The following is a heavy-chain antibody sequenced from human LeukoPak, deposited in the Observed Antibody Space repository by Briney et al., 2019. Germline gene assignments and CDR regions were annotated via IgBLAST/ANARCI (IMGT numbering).Heavy chain of an antibody. CDR1: DFSLTSSGLG. J-gene: IGHJ4*02. D-gene: IGHD3-9*01. V-gene: IGHV2-5*01. CDR3: AQLRVTIDWRSYFDY. CDR2: IYWNGDN. Sequence: SGPTLVKPTQTLTLTCTFSDFSLTSSGLGVGWIRQPPGKALEWLAFIYWNGDNRYSPSLRSRLTVTKDTSKNLVVLEMTNVDVPDTATYFCAQLRVTIDWRSYFDYWGQGILVTVSS.